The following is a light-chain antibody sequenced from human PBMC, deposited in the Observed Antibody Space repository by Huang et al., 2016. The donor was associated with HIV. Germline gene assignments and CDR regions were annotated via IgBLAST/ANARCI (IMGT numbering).Light chain of an antibody. CDR2: DAS. CDR3: QQYDNLPRFT. CDR1: QDISNY. V-gene: IGKV1-33*01. Sequence: DIQMTQSPSSLSASVGDRVTITCQASQDISNYLNWYQQKPGKAPKLLIYDASNLETGVSSRFSGSGSGTDFTCTISSLQPEDIATYYCQQYDNLPRFTFGPGTKVDIK. J-gene: IGKJ3*01.